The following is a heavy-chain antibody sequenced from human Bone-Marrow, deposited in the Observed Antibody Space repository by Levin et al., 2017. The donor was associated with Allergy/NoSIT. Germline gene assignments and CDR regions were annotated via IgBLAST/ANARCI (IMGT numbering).Heavy chain of an antibody. J-gene: IGHJ6*02. V-gene: IGHV4-34*01. Sequence: ASETLSLTCAVYGGSFSGYYWSWIRQPPGKGLEWIGEINHSGSTNYNPSLKSRVTISVDTSKNQFSLKLSSVTAADTAVYYCAGNYDILTGYFYYYYGMDVWGQGTTVTVSS. CDR3: AGNYDILTGYFYYYYGMDV. D-gene: IGHD3-9*01. CDR2: INHSGST. CDR1: GGSFSGYY.